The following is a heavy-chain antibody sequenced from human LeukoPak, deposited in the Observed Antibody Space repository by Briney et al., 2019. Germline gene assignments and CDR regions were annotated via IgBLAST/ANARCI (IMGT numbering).Heavy chain of an antibody. CDR2: INPNSGGT. CDR3: ARVGDCSSTSCYDDWFDP. V-gene: IGHV1-2*02. Sequence: ASVKVSCKASGYTFTGYYMHWVRQAPGQGLEWMGWINPNSGGTTYAQKFQGRVTMTRDTSISTAYMELSRLPSDDTAVYYCARVGDCSSTSCYDDWFDPWGQGTLVTVSS. CDR1: GYTFTGYY. J-gene: IGHJ5*02. D-gene: IGHD2-2*01.